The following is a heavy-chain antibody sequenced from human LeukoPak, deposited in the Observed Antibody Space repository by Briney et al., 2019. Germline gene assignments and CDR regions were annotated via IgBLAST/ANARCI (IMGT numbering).Heavy chain of an antibody. CDR1: GFTFSIYC. CDR2: IKQDGIEK. Sequence: PGGSLRLSCAPSGFTFSIYCMSCVRDALGKGGECVANIKQDGIEKYYVDSVTGRFTISRDNAKNSLYLQMNSLRAEETGVYYCATSVGDGYDSNWGQGTLVTVSS. J-gene: IGHJ4*02. CDR3: ATSVGDGYDSN. D-gene: IGHD5-12*01. V-gene: IGHV3-7*01.